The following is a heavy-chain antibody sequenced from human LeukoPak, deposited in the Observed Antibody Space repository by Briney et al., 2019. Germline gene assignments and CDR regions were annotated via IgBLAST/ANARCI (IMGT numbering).Heavy chain of an antibody. CDR1: GGTFSSYA. V-gene: IGHV1-69*05. J-gene: IGHJ3*02. CDR2: IIPIFGTA. Sequence: SVKVSCKASGGTFSSYAISWVRQAPGQGLEWMGGIIPIFGTANYAQKFQGRVTITRDTSASTAYMELSSLRSEDTAVYYCARDRRGITIFGIWGQGTMVTVSS. CDR3: ARDRRGITIFGI. D-gene: IGHD3-3*01.